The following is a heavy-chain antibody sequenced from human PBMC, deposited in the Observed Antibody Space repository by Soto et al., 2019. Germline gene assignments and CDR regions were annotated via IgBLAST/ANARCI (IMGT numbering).Heavy chain of an antibody. D-gene: IGHD1-26*01. CDR1: EFTFSSYS. J-gene: IGHJ4*02. V-gene: IGHV3-21*01. CDR3: AREKGVVGATDY. Sequence: EVQLVESGGGLVQPGGSLRLSCAASEFTFSSYSMNWVRQAPGKGLEWVSSISSSSSYIYYADSVKGRFTISRDNAKNSLYLQMNSLRAEDTAVYYCAREKGVVGATDYWGQGTLVTVSS. CDR2: ISSSSSYI.